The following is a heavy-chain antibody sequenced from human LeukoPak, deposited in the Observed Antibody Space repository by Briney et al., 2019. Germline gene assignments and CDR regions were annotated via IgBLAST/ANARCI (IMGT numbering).Heavy chain of an antibody. D-gene: IGHD6-19*01. CDR1: GGSFSGYY. J-gene: IGHJ4*02. V-gene: IGHV4-34*01. CDR3: ASPAVAGSEYYFDY. Sequence: SETLSLTCAVYGGSFSGYYWSWIRQPPGKGLEWIGEINHSGSTNYNPSLKSRVTISVDTSKNQFSLKLSSVTAADTAVYYCASPAVAGSEYYFDYWAREPWSPSPQ. CDR2: INHSGST.